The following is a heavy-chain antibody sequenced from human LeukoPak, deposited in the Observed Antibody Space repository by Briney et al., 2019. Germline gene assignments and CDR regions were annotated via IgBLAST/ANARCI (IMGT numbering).Heavy chain of an antibody. V-gene: IGHV3-15*01. J-gene: IGHJ4*02. CDR1: GFTFSNAW. Sequence: GGSLRLSCAASGFTFSNAWMSWVRQAPGKGLEWVGRIKSKTDGGTTDYAAPVKDRFTISRDDSQNTLYLQMNSLKTEDTAVYYCTTDGLAVAGTGDYWGQGTLVTVSS. CDR2: IKSKTDGGTT. CDR3: TTDGLAVAGTGDY. D-gene: IGHD6-19*01.